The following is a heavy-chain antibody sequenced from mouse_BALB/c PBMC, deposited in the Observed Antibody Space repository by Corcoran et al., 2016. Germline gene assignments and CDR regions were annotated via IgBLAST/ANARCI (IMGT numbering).Heavy chain of an antibody. Sequence: EVQLQQSGAELVKPGASVKLSCTASGFNIKDTYMHWVKQRPEQGLEWIGRIDPANGNTKYDPKFQDKATITADTSSNTAYLQLSSLTSEDTAVYYCAFYYDYAWFAYWGQGTLVTVSA. V-gene: IGHV14-3*02. CDR3: AFYYDYAWFAY. CDR2: IDPANGNT. CDR1: GFNIKDTY. D-gene: IGHD2-4*01. J-gene: IGHJ3*01.